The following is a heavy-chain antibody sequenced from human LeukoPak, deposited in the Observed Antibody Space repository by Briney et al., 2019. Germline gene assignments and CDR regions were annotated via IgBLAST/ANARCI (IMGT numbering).Heavy chain of an antibody. V-gene: IGHV3-30-3*01. CDR1: GFTFSDYD. J-gene: IGHJ4*02. D-gene: IGHD6-13*01. CDR3: AREGYFSSSPFDY. CDR2: ISYDGSNK. Sequence: GGSLRLSCAASGFTFSDYDMSWVRQAPGKGLEWVAVISYDGSNKYYADSVKGLFTISRDNSKNTLYLQMNSLRAEDTAVYYCAREGYFSSSPFDYWGQGTLVTVSS.